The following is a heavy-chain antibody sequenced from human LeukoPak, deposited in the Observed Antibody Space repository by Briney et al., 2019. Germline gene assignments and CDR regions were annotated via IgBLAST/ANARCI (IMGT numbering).Heavy chain of an antibody. J-gene: IGHJ4*02. D-gene: IGHD3-22*01. V-gene: IGHV1-2*02. CDR3: ASVLVRYYYDSSGYPWSFDY. CDR1: GYTFTGYY. CDR2: INPNSGVT. Sequence: ASVTVSCTASGYTFTGYYMHWVRQAPGQGRVWMGWINPNSGVTNYAQKFQGRVTMTRDTSISTAYMELSRLRSNNTAVYYCASVLVRYYYDSSGYPWSFDYWGQGTLVTVSS.